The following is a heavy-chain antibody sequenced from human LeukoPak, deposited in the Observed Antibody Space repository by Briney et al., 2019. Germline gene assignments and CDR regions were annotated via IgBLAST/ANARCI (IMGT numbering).Heavy chain of an antibody. J-gene: IGHJ6*03. CDR2: IYYSGST. D-gene: IGHD6-13*01. Sequence: SETLSLTCTVSGGSISTYYWSWIRQPPGKGLEWIGYIYYSGSTNYNPSLKSRVTISVDTSKNQFSLKLSSVTAADTAVYYCARAAGYYYYYYMDVWGKGTTVTVSS. CDR3: ARAAGYYYYYYMDV. V-gene: IGHV4-59*01. CDR1: GGSISTYY.